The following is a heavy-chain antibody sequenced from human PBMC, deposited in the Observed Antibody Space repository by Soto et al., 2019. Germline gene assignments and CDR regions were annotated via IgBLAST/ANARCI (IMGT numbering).Heavy chain of an antibody. Sequence: GGSLRLSCAASGLSFSSYGMSWVRQAPGKGLEWVSGISGSATGTYYADSVKGRFTISRDNSKNTLYLQMNSLRAEDTAVYYCAKGYQLSRLYYYYGMDVWGQGTTVTVSS. D-gene: IGHD2-2*01. CDR3: AKGYQLSRLYYYYGMDV. CDR1: GLSFSSYG. CDR2: ISGSATGT. J-gene: IGHJ6*02. V-gene: IGHV3-23*01.